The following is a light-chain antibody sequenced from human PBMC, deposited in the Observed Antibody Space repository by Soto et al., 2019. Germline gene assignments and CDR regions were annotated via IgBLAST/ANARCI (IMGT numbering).Light chain of an antibody. J-gene: IGKJ1*01. CDR3: VQGKLWPWT. CDR1: LSLVDSGGNTY. CDR2: KIS. Sequence: EVVMTHSPLSLPVTLGQPASISCTSSLSLVDSGGNTYFNWYHQRPGQPPRRLIYKISNRESGVPDRFSASGSGTDVTLRISRVEAEDHGVYYCVQGKLWPWTFGQGTKVEIK. V-gene: IGKV2-30*01.